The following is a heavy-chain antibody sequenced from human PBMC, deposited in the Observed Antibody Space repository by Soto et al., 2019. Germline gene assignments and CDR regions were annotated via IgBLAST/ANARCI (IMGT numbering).Heavy chain of an antibody. CDR3: ARDYPLPPYSGNYYDY. Sequence: PGGSLRLSCAASGFTFSDYSMNWVRQAPGKGLEWVSSISSSSSHIYYAGSVRGRFIISRDNAKNSLYLQMTSLRAEDTAVFYCARDYPLPPYSGNYYDYWGQGTLVTVSS. CDR2: ISSSSSHI. D-gene: IGHD5-12*01. V-gene: IGHV3-21*01. CDR1: GFTFSDYS. J-gene: IGHJ4*02.